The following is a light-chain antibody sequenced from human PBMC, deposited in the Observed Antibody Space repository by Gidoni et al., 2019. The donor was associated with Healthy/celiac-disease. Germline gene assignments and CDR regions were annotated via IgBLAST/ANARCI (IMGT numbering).Light chain of an antibody. V-gene: IGKV1-33*01. Sequence: DTQMTQSPSSLSASVGDRVTITCQATQDISNYLNWYQQQPGKAPKLLFSDASNLETGVSSRFSGSGSGKDFTFTISSLQPEDIATYYCQQYDNLPYTFGQGTKLEIK. CDR1: QDISNY. CDR2: DAS. CDR3: QQYDNLPYT. J-gene: IGKJ2*01.